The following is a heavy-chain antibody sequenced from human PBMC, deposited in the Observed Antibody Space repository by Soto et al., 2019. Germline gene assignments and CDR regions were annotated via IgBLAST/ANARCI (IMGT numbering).Heavy chain of an antibody. CDR2: IYHSGSI. Sequence: SETLSLTCTVSGGSISSGGYYWSWIRQHPGKGLEWIGYIYHSGSIYYNPSLKSRVTISLDTSKNQFSLKLSSVTAADTAVYYCARDLGVAAALDYWGQGTLVTVSS. J-gene: IGHJ4*02. CDR1: GGSISSGGYY. CDR3: ARDLGVAAALDY. D-gene: IGHD6-25*01. V-gene: IGHV4-31*03.